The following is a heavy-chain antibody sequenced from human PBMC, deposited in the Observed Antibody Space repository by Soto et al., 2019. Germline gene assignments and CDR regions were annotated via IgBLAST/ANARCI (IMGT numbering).Heavy chain of an antibody. D-gene: IGHD3-16*01. V-gene: IGHV4-31*03. J-gene: IGHJ6*02. Sequence: QVQLQESGPGLVKPSQTLSLTCTVSGGSISSGGYYWSWIRQHPGKGLEWIGYIYYSGSTYYNPSLKSRVTIXXDXSXXQFSLKLSSVTAADTAVYYCARDYAIDLNYYGMDVWGQGTTVTVSS. CDR1: GGSISSGGYY. CDR2: IYYSGST. CDR3: ARDYAIDLNYYGMDV.